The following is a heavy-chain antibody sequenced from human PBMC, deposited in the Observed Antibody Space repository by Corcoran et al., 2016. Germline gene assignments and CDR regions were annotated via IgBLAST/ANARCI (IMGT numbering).Heavy chain of an antibody. J-gene: IGHJ4*02. CDR1: GFTFNSYC. V-gene: IGHV3-30*18. D-gene: IGHD5-18*01. Sequence: QVQLVESGGGVVQPGRSLRLSCAASGFTFNSYCMHWVRQAPGKGLEWVAVISYDGSNKYYADSVKGRFTISRDNSKNTLYLQMNSLRAEDTAVYYCAKGGMQRWFGWLDYWGQGTLVTVSS. CDR2: ISYDGSNK. CDR3: AKGGMQRWFGWLDY.